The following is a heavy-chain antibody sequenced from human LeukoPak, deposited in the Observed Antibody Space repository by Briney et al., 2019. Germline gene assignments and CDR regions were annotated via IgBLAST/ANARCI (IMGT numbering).Heavy chain of an antibody. CDR3: ARRRLGYYFDY. D-gene: IGHD5-24*01. CDR1: GGSFSGYY. V-gene: IGHV4-34*01. CDR2: INPRGST. J-gene: IGHJ4*02. Sequence: SETLSLSCGVYGGSFSGYYWSWIRQPPGKGLEWIGEINPRGSTNYNPSLKSRVTLSADTSKNQFSLTLNSVTAADTAVCYCARRRLGYYFDYWGQGTLVTVSS.